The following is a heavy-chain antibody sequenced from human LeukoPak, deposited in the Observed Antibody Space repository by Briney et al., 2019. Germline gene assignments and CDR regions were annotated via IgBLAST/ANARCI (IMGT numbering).Heavy chain of an antibody. Sequence: PSETLSLTCTVSGGSVSSSFYYWGWIRQPPGKGLEWIGSLYYSGSTHYNPSLKSRVTMSVDTSKNQFSLKLSSVTATDTAVCFCASAATYSVDYWGQGTLVTVSS. CDR2: LYYSGST. CDR1: GGSVSSSFYY. J-gene: IGHJ4*02. CDR3: ASAATYSVDY. D-gene: IGHD2-15*01. V-gene: IGHV4-39*01.